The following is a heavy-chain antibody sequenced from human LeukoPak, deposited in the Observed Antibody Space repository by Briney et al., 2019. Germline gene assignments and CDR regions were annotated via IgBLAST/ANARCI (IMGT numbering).Heavy chain of an antibody. V-gene: IGHV2-5*01. CDR3: AHRGEGSKPLY. Sequence: SGPTLVKPTQTLTLTCTFSGFPLSTSGVGVGWIRQPPGKALEWLALIYWNDDKRYSPSLRSRLTITKDTSKNQVVLTMTNMDPVDTATYYCAHRGEGSKPLYWGQGTLVTVSS. CDR1: GFPLSTSGVG. D-gene: IGHD2-21*01. J-gene: IGHJ4*02. CDR2: IYWNDDK.